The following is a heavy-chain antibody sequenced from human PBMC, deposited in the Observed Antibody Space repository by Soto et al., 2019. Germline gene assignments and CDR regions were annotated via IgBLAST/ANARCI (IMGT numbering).Heavy chain of an antibody. CDR3: VRVRVVVGATIDS. D-gene: IGHD2-15*01. CDR1: GYTFSSNS. Sequence: ASVKVSCKASGYTFSSNSIHWVRQAPGQGLEWMGWITPFNGDTSYAQKFQGRVTMTTDTSTSTVFMELRSLRFDDTAVYYCVRVRVVVGATIDSWGQGTLVTVSS. CDR2: ITPFNGDT. J-gene: IGHJ4*02. V-gene: IGHV1-18*04.